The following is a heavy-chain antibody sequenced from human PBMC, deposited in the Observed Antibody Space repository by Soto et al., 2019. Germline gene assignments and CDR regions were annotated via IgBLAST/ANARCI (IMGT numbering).Heavy chain of an antibody. CDR2: TSGSG. Sequence: GGSLRLSCAGSGFTSSNYSMSWVRQAPGKGLEWVSTTSGSGHYIQYRDNSKNTLYLQMNSLRAEDTAVYYCAKDPMLYERYFDYWGQGTLVTVSS. J-gene: IGHJ4*02. D-gene: IGHD3-16*02. CDR3: AKDPMLYERYFDY. V-gene: IGHV3-23*01. CDR1: GFTSSNYS.